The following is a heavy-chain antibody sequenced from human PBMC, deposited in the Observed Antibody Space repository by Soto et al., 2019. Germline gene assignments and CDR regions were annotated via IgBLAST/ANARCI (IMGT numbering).Heavy chain of an antibody. D-gene: IGHD1-26*01. J-gene: IGHJ4*02. V-gene: IGHV3-21*01. CDR1: GFSLSDYS. CDR2: ISSSSSFI. Sequence: DVQLVESGGGLVKPGGSLRLSCAASGFSLSDYSMNWIRQAPGKGLEWVASISSSSSFIHYAESMKGRFTISRDNAKNSLYLQTNSLSAEDTAVYYCAGSSDDGRDNWGQGTLVTVSS. CDR3: AGSSDDGRDN.